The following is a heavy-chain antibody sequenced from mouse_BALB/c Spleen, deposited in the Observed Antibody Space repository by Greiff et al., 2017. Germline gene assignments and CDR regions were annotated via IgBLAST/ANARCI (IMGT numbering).Heavy chain of an antibody. CDR3: ARTVSSGYPWFAY. CDR1: GYSFTGYY. Sequence: LVKTGASVKISCKASGYSFTGYYMHWVKQSHGKSLEWIGYISCYNGATSYNQKFKGKATFTVDTSSSTAYMQFNSLTSEDSAVYYCARTVSSGYPWFAYWGQGTLVTVSA. J-gene: IGHJ3*01. V-gene: IGHV1S34*01. D-gene: IGHD3-1*01. CDR2: ISCYNGAT.